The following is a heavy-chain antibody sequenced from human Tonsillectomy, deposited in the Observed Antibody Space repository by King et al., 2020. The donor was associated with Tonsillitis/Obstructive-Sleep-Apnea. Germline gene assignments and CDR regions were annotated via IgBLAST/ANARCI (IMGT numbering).Heavy chain of an antibody. V-gene: IGHV4-34*01. Sequence: VQLPQWGAGLLKPSETLSLTCAVYGGSFSGFYWTWIRQPPGKGLEWIGEVTHSGGNRYNPSLKSRVTISTDSSKNQFSLKLSSVTAADTAVYYCARGGLLTGYYASTDFDSWGQGTLVTVSS. J-gene: IGHJ5*01. CDR3: ARGGLLTGYYASTDFDS. D-gene: IGHD3-9*01. CDR2: VTHSGGN. CDR1: GGSFSGFY.